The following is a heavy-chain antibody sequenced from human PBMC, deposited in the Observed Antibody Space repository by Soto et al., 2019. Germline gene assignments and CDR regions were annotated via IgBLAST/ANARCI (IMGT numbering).Heavy chain of an antibody. Sequence: QVQLVESGGGVVQPGRSLRLSCAASGFSFSTFGMHWVRQAPGKGLEWVAVISYDGRLDYYGDSVKGLFNISRDNSKNTVDLEMNSLRTEDTAVYYCAKERAFGGEPCYLSFDNWGPGNLV. CDR3: AKERAFGGEPCYLSFDN. CDR2: ISYDGRLD. J-gene: IGHJ4*02. CDR1: GFSFSTFG. D-gene: IGHD3-3*01. V-gene: IGHV3-30*18.